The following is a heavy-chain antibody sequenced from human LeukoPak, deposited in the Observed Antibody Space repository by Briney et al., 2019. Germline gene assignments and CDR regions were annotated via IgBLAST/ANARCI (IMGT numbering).Heavy chain of an antibody. CDR2: TYTSGST. CDR3: AREPGWYYGMDV. J-gene: IGHJ6*02. V-gene: IGHV4-4*07. CDR1: TRSLTSYY. Sequence: SQTLSLTCTLATRSLTSYYWSWIRQPAEKGLEWIGRTYTSGSTNYHTSLRRQAPMSVDTSKTQFSLKLSSVTAADTAVYYCAREPGWYYGMDVWGQGTTVTVSS. D-gene: IGHD2-15*01.